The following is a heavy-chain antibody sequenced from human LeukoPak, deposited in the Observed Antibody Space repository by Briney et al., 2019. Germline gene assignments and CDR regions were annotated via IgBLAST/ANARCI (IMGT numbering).Heavy chain of an antibody. CDR1: GYTFTSYG. Sequence: GASVKVSCKVSGYTFTSYGTSWVRQAPGEGLEWIGWIIAYNGNTNYAQTLQGRVTMTTDTSTSTANMELRSLRSDDTAVYYCARDQTGDTTYYDILTGYNRDWFDPWGQGTLVTVSS. D-gene: IGHD3-9*01. CDR2: IIAYNGNT. CDR3: ARDQTGDTTYYDILTGYNRDWFDP. J-gene: IGHJ5*02. V-gene: IGHV1-18*01.